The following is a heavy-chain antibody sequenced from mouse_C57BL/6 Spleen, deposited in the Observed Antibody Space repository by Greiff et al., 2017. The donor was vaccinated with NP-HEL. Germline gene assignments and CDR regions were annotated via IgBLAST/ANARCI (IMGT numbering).Heavy chain of an antibody. D-gene: IGHD2-4*01. J-gene: IGHJ2*01. CDR1: GYTFTTYP. CDR2: FHPYNDDT. Sequence: VQRVESGAELVKPGASVKMSCKASGYTFTTYPIEWMKQNHGKSLEWIGNFHPYNDDTKYNEKFKGKATLTVEKSSSTVYLELSRLTSDDSAVYYCARLRGDYDGFDYWGQGTTLTVSS. CDR3: ARLRGDYDGFDY. V-gene: IGHV1-47*01.